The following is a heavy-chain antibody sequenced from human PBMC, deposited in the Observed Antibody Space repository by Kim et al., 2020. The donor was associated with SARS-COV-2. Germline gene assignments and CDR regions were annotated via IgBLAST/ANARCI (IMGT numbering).Heavy chain of an antibody. CDR1: GFTFSSYD. Sequence: GGSLRLSCAGSGFTFSSYDMNWVRQAPGKGLERVSYITSSSSAISYVDSVKGRFTVSRDNAKNSLFLQMNSLRAEDTAVYYCARDRGAARPYYGMDVWGQGTPVTVSS. V-gene: IGHV3-48*04. J-gene: IGHJ6*02. D-gene: IGHD3-10*01. CDR2: ITSSSSAI. CDR3: ARDRGAARPYYGMDV.